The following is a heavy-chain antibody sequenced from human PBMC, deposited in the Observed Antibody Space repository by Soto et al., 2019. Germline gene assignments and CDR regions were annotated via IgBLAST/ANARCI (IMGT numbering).Heavy chain of an antibody. V-gene: IGHV1-18*01. CDR3: ARVSQPITMIVVVNSAFDI. D-gene: IGHD3-22*01. Sequence: ASVKVSCKASGYTFTSYGISWVRQAPGQGLEWMGWISAYNGNTNYAQKLQGGVTMTTDTSTSTAYMELRSLRSDDTAVYYCARVSQPITMIVVVNSAFDIWGQGTMVTVSS. J-gene: IGHJ3*02. CDR1: GYTFTSYG. CDR2: ISAYNGNT.